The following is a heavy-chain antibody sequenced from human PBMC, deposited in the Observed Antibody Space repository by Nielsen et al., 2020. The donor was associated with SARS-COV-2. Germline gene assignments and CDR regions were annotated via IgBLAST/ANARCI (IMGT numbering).Heavy chain of an antibody. Sequence: GGSLRLSCAASGFTFSDTYMTWIRQPPGKGLEWVSYITSSGDNVYYADSVKGRFNISRDNAKNSLFLEMHSLTVEDAAVYYCASSGWLDYWGRGTLVTVSS. D-gene: IGHD6-19*01. CDR2: ITSSGDNV. J-gene: IGHJ4*02. CDR3: ASSGWLDY. CDR1: GFTFSDTY. V-gene: IGHV3-11*04.